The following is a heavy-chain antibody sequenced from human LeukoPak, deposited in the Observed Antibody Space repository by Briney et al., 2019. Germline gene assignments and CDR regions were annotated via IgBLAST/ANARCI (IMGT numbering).Heavy chain of an antibody. CDR2: INPNSGGT. J-gene: IGHJ4*02. CDR1: GYTFTGYY. V-gene: IGHV1-2*02. D-gene: IGHD2-15*01. CDR3: ASSPLLGYCSGGSCLNLDY. Sequence: ASVKVSCKASGYTFTGYYMHWVRQAPGQGLEWMGWINPNSGGTNYAQKFQGRVTMTRDTSISTAYMELSRLRSDDTAVYYCASSPLLGYCSGGSCLNLDYWGQRTLVTVSS.